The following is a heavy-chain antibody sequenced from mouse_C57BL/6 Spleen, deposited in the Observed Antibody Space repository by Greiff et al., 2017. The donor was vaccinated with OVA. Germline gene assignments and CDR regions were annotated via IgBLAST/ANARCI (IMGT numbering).Heavy chain of an antibody. J-gene: IGHJ1*03. D-gene: IGHD2-5*01. CDR2: IYPRDGST. CDR3: ARYYYSNPYWYFDV. V-gene: IGHV1-85*01. Sequence: LQESGPELVKPGASVKLSCKASGYTFTSYDINWVKQRPGQGLEWIGWIYPRDGSTKYNEKFKGKATLTVDTSSSTAYMELHSLTSEDSAVYFCARYYYSNPYWYFDVWGTGTTVTVSS. CDR1: GYTFTSYD.